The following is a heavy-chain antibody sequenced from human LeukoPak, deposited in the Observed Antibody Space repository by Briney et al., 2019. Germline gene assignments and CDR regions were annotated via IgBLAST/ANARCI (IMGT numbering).Heavy chain of an antibody. V-gene: IGHV1-2*02. D-gene: IGHD3-22*01. CDR1: GYTFIGHY. J-gene: IGHJ4*02. CDR2: INPNNGGT. Sequence: ASVKVSCKASGYTFIGHYMHWARQAPGQGLEWIGWINPNNGGTNYAQKFQDRVTMTRDTSISTAYMELSRLTSDDTAVYYCARDQNFHGSGGYYGIDCWGQGTLVTVSS. CDR3: ARDQNFHGSGGYYGIDC.